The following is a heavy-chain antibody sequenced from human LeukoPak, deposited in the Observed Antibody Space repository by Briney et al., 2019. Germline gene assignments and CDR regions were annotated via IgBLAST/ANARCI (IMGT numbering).Heavy chain of an antibody. Sequence: GGSLRLSCAASGFTFSSYEMNWVRQAPGKGLEWVSYISSSGSTIYYAESVKGRFTISRDNAKNSLYLQMNSLRAEDTAVYYCARDNALEGEPFDIWGQGTMVTVSS. CDR3: ARDNALEGEPFDI. CDR2: ISSSGSTI. CDR1: GFTFSSYE. V-gene: IGHV3-48*03. J-gene: IGHJ3*02. D-gene: IGHD1-1*01.